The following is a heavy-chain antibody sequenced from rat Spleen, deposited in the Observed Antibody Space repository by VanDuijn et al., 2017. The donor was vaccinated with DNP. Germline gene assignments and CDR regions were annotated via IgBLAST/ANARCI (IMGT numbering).Heavy chain of an antibody. CDR2: IIYDGSRT. J-gene: IGHJ2*01. D-gene: IGHD1-11*01. Sequence: EVQLVESGGGLVQPGGSLKLSCAASGFTFSDYNMAWVRQAPKKGLEWVATIIYDGSRTYYRDSVKGRFTVPRDNVKSSLYLQMDSLRSEDTATYYCARHYGGSFDNWGQGVMVTVSS. CDR1: GFTFSDYN. V-gene: IGHV5-7*01. CDR3: ARHYGGSFDN.